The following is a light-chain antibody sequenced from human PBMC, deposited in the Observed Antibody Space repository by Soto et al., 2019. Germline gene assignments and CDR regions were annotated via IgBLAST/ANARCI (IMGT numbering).Light chain of an antibody. CDR1: QSVSSSY. V-gene: IGKV3-20*01. CDR3: QQYGSSPLT. Sequence: EIVLTQSPGTLSLSPGERATLSCRASQSVSSSYLAWYQQKPGQAPRLLIYGASIRATAIPDRFSRSGSGTDFTLTIIKLEPEDFAVYYCQQYGSSPLTFGGGTKVEIK. CDR2: GAS. J-gene: IGKJ4*01.